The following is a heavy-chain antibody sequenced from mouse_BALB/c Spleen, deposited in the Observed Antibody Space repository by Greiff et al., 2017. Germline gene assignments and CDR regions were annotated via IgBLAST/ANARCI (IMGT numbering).Heavy chain of an antibody. CDR1: GYSITSGYY. D-gene: IGHD1-1*01. V-gene: IGHV3-6*02. Sequence: ESGPGLVKPSQSLSLTCSVTGYSITSGYYWNWIRQFPGNKLEWMGYISYDGSNNYNPSLKNRISITRDTAKNQFFLKLNSVTTEDTATYYCARGAYYYGSSYGWFADWGQGTLVTVSA. CDR2: ISYDGSN. CDR3: ARGAYYYGSSYGWFAD. J-gene: IGHJ3*01.